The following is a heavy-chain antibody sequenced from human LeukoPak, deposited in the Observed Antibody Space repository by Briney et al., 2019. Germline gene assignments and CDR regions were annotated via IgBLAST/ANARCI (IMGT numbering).Heavy chain of an antibody. Sequence: ASVKVSCKASGYTFTSYYMHWVRQAPGQGLEWMGIINPSGGSTSYAQKFQGRVTMTRDTSTSTVYMELSSLRSEDTAVYYCARANLEYYYDSSGKSRYFQHWGQGTLVTVSS. J-gene: IGHJ1*01. D-gene: IGHD3-22*01. CDR1: GYTFTSYY. CDR3: ARANLEYYYDSSGKSRYFQH. CDR2: INPSGGST. V-gene: IGHV1-46*01.